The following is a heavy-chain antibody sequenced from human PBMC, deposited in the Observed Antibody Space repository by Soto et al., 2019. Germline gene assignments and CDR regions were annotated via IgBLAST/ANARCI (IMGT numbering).Heavy chain of an antibody. CDR1: GYTFTSFY. V-gene: IGHV1-46*01. D-gene: IGHD5-12*01. CDR2: INPNGGST. CDR3: AKGLTSGDY. Sequence: QVQLVQSGAEVKNPGASVKLSCKASGYTFTSFYIHWVRQAPGQGLEWMAIINPNGGSTNYARDLQGRVTLTRDTSTNTVYIELGSVGSEDTAVYYCAKGLTSGDYWCQGTLVTVSS. J-gene: IGHJ4*02.